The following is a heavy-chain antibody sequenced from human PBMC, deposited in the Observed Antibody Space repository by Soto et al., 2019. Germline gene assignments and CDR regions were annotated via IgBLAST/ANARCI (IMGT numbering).Heavy chain of an antibody. CDR3: ARDARRTHYYGSGSYAREYYYYYGMDV. V-gene: IGHV4-31*03. Sequence: SETLSLTCTVSGGSISSGGYYWSGIRQHPGKGLEWIGYICYSGSTYYNPSLKSRVTISVDTSKNQFSLKLSSVTAADTAVYYWARDARRTHYYGSGSYAREYYYYYGMDVWGQGTTVTVSS. CDR1: GGSISSGGYY. J-gene: IGHJ6*02. D-gene: IGHD3-10*01. CDR2: ICYSGST.